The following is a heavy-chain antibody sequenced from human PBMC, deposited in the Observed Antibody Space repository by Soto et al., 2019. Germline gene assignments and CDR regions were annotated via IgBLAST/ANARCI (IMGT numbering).Heavy chain of an antibody. CDR3: VKSRGGNNFDFFD. D-gene: IGHD5-12*01. CDR1: GFTFSSYT. CDR2: IRGNGDSP. Sequence: ESLSLTCSASGFTFSSYTMHGVRQAPGKGLDYVSGIRGNGDSPFYADSVKGRFTISRDNSKNALYLLMSSLSADDTAVYYCVKSRGGNNFDFFDWGQGALVTVSS. J-gene: IGHJ4*02. V-gene: IGHV3-64D*06.